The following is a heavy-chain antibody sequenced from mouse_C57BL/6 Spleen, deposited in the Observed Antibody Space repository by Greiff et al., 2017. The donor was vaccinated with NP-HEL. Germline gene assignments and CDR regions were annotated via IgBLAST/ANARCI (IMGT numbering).Heavy chain of an antibody. CDR1: GYAFSSSW. Sequence: VQLQESGPELVKPGASVKISCKASGYAFSSSWMNWVKQRPGKGLEWIGRMYPGDGDTNYNGKFKGKATLTADKSSSTAYMQLSSLTSEDSAVYFCARGDDYYFDYWGQGTTLTVSS. CDR2: MYPGDGDT. J-gene: IGHJ2*01. CDR3: ARGDDYYFDY. D-gene: IGHD2-4*01. V-gene: IGHV1-82*01.